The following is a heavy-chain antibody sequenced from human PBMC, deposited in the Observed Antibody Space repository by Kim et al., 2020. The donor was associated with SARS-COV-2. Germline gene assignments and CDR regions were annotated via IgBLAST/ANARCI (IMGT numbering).Heavy chain of an antibody. V-gene: IGHV4-39*07. Sequence: SETLSLTCTVSGGSISSSSYYWGWIRQPPGKGLEWIGSIYYSGSTYYNPSLKSRVTISVDTSKNQFSLKLSSVTAADTAVYYCARELGVAGSPSQDWGQGTLVTVSS. D-gene: IGHD6-19*01. CDR3: ARELGVAGSPSQD. CDR1: GGSISSSSYY. CDR2: IYYSGST. J-gene: IGHJ4*02.